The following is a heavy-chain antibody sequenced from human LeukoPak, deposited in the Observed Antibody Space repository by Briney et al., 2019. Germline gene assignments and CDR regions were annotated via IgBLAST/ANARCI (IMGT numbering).Heavy chain of an antibody. CDR3: AKDVIAARPLYYFDY. CDR2: ISYDGSNK. D-gene: IGHD6-6*01. J-gene: IGHJ4*02. Sequence: PGGSLRLSCAASGFTFSSYGMHWVRQAPGKGLEWVAVISYDGSNKYYADSVKGRFTISRDNSKNTLYLQMNGLRVEDTAVYYCAKDVIAARPLYYFDYWGQGTLVTVSS. CDR1: GFTFSSYG. V-gene: IGHV3-30*18.